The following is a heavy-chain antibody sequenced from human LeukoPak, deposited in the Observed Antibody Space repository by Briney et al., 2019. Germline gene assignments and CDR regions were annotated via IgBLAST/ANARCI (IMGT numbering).Heavy chain of an antibody. CDR3: ARGRYLDWLPYFFDY. D-gene: IGHD3-9*01. J-gene: IGHJ4*02. Sequence: PGGSLRLSCAASGFTFSSYAMSWVRQAPGKGLEWVANIDQDGREKSFVDSVRGRFSISRDNAENTLYLQMNSLRVEDTAVYYCARGRYLDWLPYFFDYWGQGTLVTVSS. CDR2: IDQDGREK. V-gene: IGHV3-7*01. CDR1: GFTFSSYA.